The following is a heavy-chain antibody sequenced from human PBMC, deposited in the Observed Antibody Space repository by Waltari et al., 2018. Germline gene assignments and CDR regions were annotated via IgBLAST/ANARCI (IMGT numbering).Heavy chain of an antibody. J-gene: IGHJ4*02. D-gene: IGHD3-3*01. CDR2: IYYSGST. V-gene: IGHV4-39*07. Sequence: QLQLQESGPGLVKPSETLSLTCTVSGGSISSSSYYWGWIRQPPGKGLEWIGSIYYSGSTYYNPSLKSRVTISVDTSKNQFSLKLSSVTAADTAVYYCAGRPNGGFLEWLPLFDYWGQGTLVTVSS. CDR3: AGRPNGGFLEWLPLFDY. CDR1: GGSISSSSYY.